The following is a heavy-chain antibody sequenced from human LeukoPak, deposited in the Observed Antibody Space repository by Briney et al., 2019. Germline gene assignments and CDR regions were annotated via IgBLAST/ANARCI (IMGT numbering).Heavy chain of an antibody. Sequence: NSSETLSLTCTVSGDSISSGDYYWSWIRQPAGKGLEWIGRISSSGSTNYNPSLKSRVTISVDTSKNQFSLKLSSVTAADTAVYFCARGPYSYDSSGAFDIWGQGTMATISS. CDR2: ISSSGST. CDR3: ARGPYSYDSSGAFDI. V-gene: IGHV4-61*02. CDR1: GDSISSGDYY. J-gene: IGHJ3*02. D-gene: IGHD3-22*01.